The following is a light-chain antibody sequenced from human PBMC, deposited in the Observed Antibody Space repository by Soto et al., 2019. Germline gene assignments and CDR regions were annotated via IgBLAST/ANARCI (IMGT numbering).Light chain of an antibody. Sequence: QSVLTQPASVSGSPGQSITISYTGTNSDVGSHNFVSWYQQYPGKAPKLLIYEASKRPSGLSNRFSGSKSGNTASLTISGLQAEDEADYYCCSLTNGATWVFGGGTKVTVL. CDR3: CSLTNGATWV. CDR2: EAS. J-gene: IGLJ3*02. CDR1: NSDVGSHNF. V-gene: IGLV2-23*01.